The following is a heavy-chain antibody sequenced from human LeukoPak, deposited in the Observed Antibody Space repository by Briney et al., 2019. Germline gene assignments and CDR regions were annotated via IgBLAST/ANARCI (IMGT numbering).Heavy chain of an antibody. Sequence: GSLRLSCAASGFTFSDTWMHWVRQAPGKGLMWVSRIRSDGSDTRYAESVKGRFTISRDNSKNTLYLQMNSLRADDTAVYYCAMKAVPRPRLHDAFDFWGQGTVVSVSS. CDR1: GFTFSDTW. CDR3: AMKAVPRPRLHDAFDF. J-gene: IGHJ3*01. CDR2: IRSDGSDT. V-gene: IGHV3-74*01. D-gene: IGHD5-24*01.